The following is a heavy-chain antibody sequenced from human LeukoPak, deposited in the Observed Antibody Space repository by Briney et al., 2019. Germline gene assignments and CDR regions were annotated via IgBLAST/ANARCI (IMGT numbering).Heavy chain of an antibody. CDR3: ATGSSPDY. Sequence: GGSLRLSCAASGFTFSTYGMNWVRQAPGKGLEWVSYISSSGRTIYYIDSVKGRFTISRDNTKNSLYLQMNSLRAEDPAVYYCATGSSPDYWGQGTLVTVSS. CDR2: ISSSGRTI. CDR1: GFTFSTYG. V-gene: IGHV3-48*03. D-gene: IGHD6-25*01. J-gene: IGHJ4*02.